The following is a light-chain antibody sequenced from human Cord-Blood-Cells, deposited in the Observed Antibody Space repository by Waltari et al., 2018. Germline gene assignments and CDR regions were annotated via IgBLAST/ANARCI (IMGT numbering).Light chain of an antibody. CDR2: DVS. CDR1: SSDVGGYNY. J-gene: IGLJ3*02. V-gene: IGLV2-14*01. CDR3: SSYTSSSTWV. Sequence: QSALTQPASVSGSPGQSITISCTGTSSDVGGYNYVSCYQQHPGKAPKLMIYDVSNRPAWISNRFSRSKSGNTASLTISGLQAEDEADYYCSSYTSSSTWVFGGGTKLTVL.